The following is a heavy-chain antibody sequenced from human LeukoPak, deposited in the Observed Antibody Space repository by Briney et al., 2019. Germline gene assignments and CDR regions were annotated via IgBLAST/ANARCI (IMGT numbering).Heavy chain of an antibody. CDR1: GFTFSSYA. CDR2: ISGSGGST. Sequence: PGGSLRLSCAASGFTFSSYAMSWVRQAPGKGLEWVSAISGSGGSTYYADSVKGRFTISRDNSKNTLYLKMNSLRAEDTAVYYCAKGHYDILTGYYNYGMDVWGQGTTVTVSS. V-gene: IGHV3-23*01. CDR3: AKGHYDILTGYYNYGMDV. J-gene: IGHJ6*02. D-gene: IGHD3-9*01.